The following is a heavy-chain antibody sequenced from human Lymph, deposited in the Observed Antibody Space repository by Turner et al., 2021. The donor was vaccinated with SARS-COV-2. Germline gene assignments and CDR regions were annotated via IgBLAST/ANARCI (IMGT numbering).Heavy chain of an antibody. D-gene: IGHD5-18*01. CDR1: GLTVSSNY. V-gene: IGHV3-53*04. CDR2: IYSGGST. CDR3: ARDLDTAGGMDV. Sequence: EVQLVESGLGLFQTGGSLRLSCAASGLTVSSNYMTWVRQAPGKGLEWVSVIYSGGSTYYADSVKGRFTSSRHNSKNTLYLQMNRLRAEDTAVYYCARDLDTAGGMDVWGQGTTVTVSS. J-gene: IGHJ6*02.